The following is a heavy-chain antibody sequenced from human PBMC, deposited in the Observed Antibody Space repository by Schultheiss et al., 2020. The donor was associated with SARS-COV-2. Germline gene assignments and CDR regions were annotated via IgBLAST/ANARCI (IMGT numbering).Heavy chain of an antibody. V-gene: IGHV4-39*01. D-gene: IGHD6-13*01. J-gene: IGHJ4*02. CDR2: IYYSGST. Sequence: SETLSLTCTVSGGSISSSSYYWGWIRQPPGKGLEWIGSIYYSGSTYYNPSLKSRVTISVDTSKNQFSLKLSSVTAADTAVYYCARKSIRWYGPAVAFDYWGQGTLVTVSS. CDR3: ARKSIRWYGPAVAFDY. CDR1: GGSISSSSYY.